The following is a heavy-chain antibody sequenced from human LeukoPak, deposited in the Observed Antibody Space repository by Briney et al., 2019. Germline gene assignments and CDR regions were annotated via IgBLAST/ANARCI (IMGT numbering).Heavy chain of an antibody. Sequence: GGSLRLSCTTSGFIFSNYGMHWVRQAPGKGLEWVAFIRHDGSNKYYADSVKGRCTISRDNSKKTVYLQMNSLRTGDTAVYYCAKDRWLQGYFDYWGQGTLVTVSS. J-gene: IGHJ4*02. CDR1: GFIFSNYG. D-gene: IGHD5-24*01. CDR2: IRHDGSNK. CDR3: AKDRWLQGYFDY. V-gene: IGHV3-30*02.